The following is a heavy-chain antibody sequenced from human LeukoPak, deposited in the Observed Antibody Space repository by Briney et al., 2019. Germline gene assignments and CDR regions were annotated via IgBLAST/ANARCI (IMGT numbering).Heavy chain of an antibody. CDR2: IYYSGST. Sequence: SETLSLTCTVSGGSISSYYWSWIRQPPGKGLEWIGYIYYSGSTNYNPSLKGRVTISVDKSKNQFSLKLSSLTAADTAVYYCARGGGAYYYDSSRDGAFDIWGQGTMVTVSS. CDR1: GGSISSYY. V-gene: IGHV4-59*01. D-gene: IGHD3-22*01. J-gene: IGHJ3*02. CDR3: ARGGGAYYYDSSRDGAFDI.